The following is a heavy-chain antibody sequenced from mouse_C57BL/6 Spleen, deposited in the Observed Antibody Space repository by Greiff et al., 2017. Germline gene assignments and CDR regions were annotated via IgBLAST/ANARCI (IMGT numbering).Heavy chain of an antibody. D-gene: IGHD3-2*02. CDR3: ERGAQATSLAPWFAY. Sequence: VQLQQSGAELARPGASVKLSCKASGYTFTSYGISWVKQRPGQGLEWIGGIYPRSGNTYYNEKFKGKATLTADKSSSTAYMELRSLTSEDSAVYFCERGAQATSLAPWFAYWGQGTLVTVSA. CDR2: IYPRSGNT. J-gene: IGHJ3*01. CDR1: GYTFTSYG. V-gene: IGHV1-81*01.